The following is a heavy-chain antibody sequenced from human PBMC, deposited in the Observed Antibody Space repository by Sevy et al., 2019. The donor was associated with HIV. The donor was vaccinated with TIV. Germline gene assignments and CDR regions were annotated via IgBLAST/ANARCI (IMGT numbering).Heavy chain of an antibody. CDR3: VKGGVTWELLDY. CDR2: ISYAGSCN. Sequence: GGSLRLSCAASGFIFSSYGMHWVRQAPGKGLEWVTIISYAGSCNKYADSVKGRFTISRDNSENILYLQMNSLRTDDTAVYYCVKGGVTWELLDYWGQGTLVTVSS. D-gene: IGHD1-26*01. CDR1: GFIFSSYG. J-gene: IGHJ4*02. V-gene: IGHV3-30*18.